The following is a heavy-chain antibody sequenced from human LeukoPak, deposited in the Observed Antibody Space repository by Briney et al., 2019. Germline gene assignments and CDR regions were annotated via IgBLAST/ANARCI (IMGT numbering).Heavy chain of an antibody. J-gene: IGHJ4*02. CDR2: ISAYNGNT. D-gene: IGHD6-19*01. Sequence: ASVKVSCKASGYTFTSYGISWVRQAPGQGLEWMGWISAYNGNTNYAQKLQGRVTMTTDTSTSTACMELRSLRSDDTAVYYCATSPGIAVAGGYWGQGTLVTVSS. CDR3: ATSPGIAVAGGY. V-gene: IGHV1-18*01. CDR1: GYTFTSYG.